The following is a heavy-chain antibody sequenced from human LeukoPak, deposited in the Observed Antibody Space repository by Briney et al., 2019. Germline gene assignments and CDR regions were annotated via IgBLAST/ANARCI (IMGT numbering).Heavy chain of an antibody. D-gene: IGHD5-12*01. CDR2: ISYDGSNK. V-gene: IGHV3-30*04. J-gene: IGHJ4*02. CDR3: ARSEYSGYSPLDY. Sequence: GGSLRLSCVASGFTFISYAMHWVRQAPGKGLEWVAVISYDGSNKYYAGSVKGRFTISRDNSKNTLYLQMNSLRAEDTAVYYCARSEYSGYSPLDYWGQGTLVTVSS. CDR1: GFTFISYA.